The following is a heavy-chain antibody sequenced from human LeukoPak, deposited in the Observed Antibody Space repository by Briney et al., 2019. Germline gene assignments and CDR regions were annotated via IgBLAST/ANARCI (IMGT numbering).Heavy chain of an antibody. D-gene: IGHD1-14*01. J-gene: IGHJ3*02. CDR2: IDSSSSTN. CDR3: ARDSFGIAFDI. V-gene: IGHV3-48*01. Sequence: QSGGSLRLSCAASGFTFSSYSMNWVRQAPGKGLEWLSYIDSSSSTNYYADSVKGRFTISRDNGKNSLYLQMNSLRVDDTAIYYCARDSFGIAFDIWGQGTMVTVSS. CDR1: GFTFSSYS.